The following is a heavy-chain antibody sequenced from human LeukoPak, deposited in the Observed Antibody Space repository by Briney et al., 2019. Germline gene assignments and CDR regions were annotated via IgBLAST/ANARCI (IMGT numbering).Heavy chain of an antibody. J-gene: IGHJ4*02. D-gene: IGHD5-24*01. CDR3: ARDRDGYNL. Sequence: GVSLSLSCAASAFTLSNYYTSWTSQARRKWLGWVSSISSSGSTIYYADSVKGRFTISRDNAKNSLYLQMNSLRAEDTAVYYCARDRDGYNLWGQGTLVTVSS. CDR1: AFTLSNYY. CDR2: ISSSGSTI. V-gene: IGHV3-11*01.